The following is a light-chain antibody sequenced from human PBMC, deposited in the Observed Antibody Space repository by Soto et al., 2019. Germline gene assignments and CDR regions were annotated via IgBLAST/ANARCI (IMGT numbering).Light chain of an antibody. CDR3: SSYAGSNIL. J-gene: IGLJ2*01. Sequence: QSALTQPPSASGSPGQSVTISCTGTSSDVGGYNYVSWYQHHPGKAPKLMIYEVSQRPSGVPDRFSGSKSGNTASLTVSGLQAEDEADYYCSSYAGSNILFGGGTQLTVL. V-gene: IGLV2-8*01. CDR1: SSDVGGYNY. CDR2: EVS.